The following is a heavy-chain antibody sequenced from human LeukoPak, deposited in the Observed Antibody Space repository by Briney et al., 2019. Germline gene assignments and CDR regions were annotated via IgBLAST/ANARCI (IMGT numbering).Heavy chain of an antibody. J-gene: IGHJ4*02. CDR3: ARLIDSGSYTFDY. CDR2: IYTSGST. D-gene: IGHD1-26*01. CDR1: GGSISSYY. V-gene: IGHV4-4*09. Sequence: PSETLSLTCTVSGGSISSYYWSWIRQPPGKGLEWIGYIYTSGSTNYNPSLKSRVTISVETSKNQFSLKLSSVTAADTAVYYCARLIDSGSYTFDYWGQGTLVTVSS.